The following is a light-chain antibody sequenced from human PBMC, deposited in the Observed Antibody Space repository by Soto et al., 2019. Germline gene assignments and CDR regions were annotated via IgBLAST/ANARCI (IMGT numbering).Light chain of an antibody. CDR1: QSVSSSY. Sequence: EIVLTQSPGTLSLSPGERATLSCRASQSVSSSYLAWYQQKPGQAPRLLIYGASSRATGIPDRFSGSGSGTDFTLTISRLEPEDFEVYYCQQYGSSPYTFGQGTKLEIK. CDR2: GAS. J-gene: IGKJ2*01. CDR3: QQYGSSPYT. V-gene: IGKV3-20*01.